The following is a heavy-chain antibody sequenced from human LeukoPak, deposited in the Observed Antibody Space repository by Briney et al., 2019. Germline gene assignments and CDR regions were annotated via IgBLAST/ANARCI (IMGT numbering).Heavy chain of an antibody. CDR2: ISSSSSYI. CDR1: GFTFKTYT. V-gene: IGHV3-21*04. J-gene: IGHJ2*01. Sequence: GGSLRLSCAASGFTFKTYTMHWVRQAPGMGLEWVSSISSSSSYIFYADSVKGRFTISRDNAKNSLYLQMSSLRAEDAAVYYCAKLYYDILTGYQNYWYFDLWGRGTLVIVSS. CDR3: AKLYYDILTGYQNYWYFDL. D-gene: IGHD3-9*01.